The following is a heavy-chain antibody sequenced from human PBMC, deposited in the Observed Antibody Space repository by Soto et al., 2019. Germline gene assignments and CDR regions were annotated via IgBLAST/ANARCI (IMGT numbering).Heavy chain of an antibody. Sequence: SETLSLTCTVSGGSISSYYWSWIRQPPGKGLEWIGYIYYSGSTNYNPSLKSRVTISVDTSKNQFSLKLSSVTAADTAVYYCARSGATTRDDAFDIWGQGTMVTVSS. CDR3: ARSGATTRDDAFDI. J-gene: IGHJ3*02. CDR2: IYYSGST. V-gene: IGHV4-59*08. CDR1: GGSISSYY. D-gene: IGHD5-12*01.